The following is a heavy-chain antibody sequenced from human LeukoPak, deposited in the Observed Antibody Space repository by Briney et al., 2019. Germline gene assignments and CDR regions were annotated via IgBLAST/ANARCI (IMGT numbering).Heavy chain of an antibody. CDR2: IYHSGSI. V-gene: IGHV4-38-2*02. D-gene: IGHD3-22*01. CDR1: GYSISSGYY. Sequence: SETLSLTCTVSGYSISSGYYWGWIRQPPGKGLEWIGSIYHSGSIYYNPSLKSRVTISVDTSKNQFSLKLSSVTAADTAVYYCARDSQFDSSGHAPWGQGTLVTVSS. J-gene: IGHJ5*02. CDR3: ARDSQFDSSGHAP.